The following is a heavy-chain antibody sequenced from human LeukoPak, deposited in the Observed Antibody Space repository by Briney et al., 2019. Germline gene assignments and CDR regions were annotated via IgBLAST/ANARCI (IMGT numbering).Heavy chain of an antibody. CDR1: GFTFSNAW. D-gene: IGHD3-16*02. J-gene: IGHJ4*02. CDR3: TTDYDYVWGSYRYPFDY. Sequence: GGSLRLSCAASGFTFSNAWMSWVRQAPGKGLEWVGRIKSKTDGGTTDYAAPVKGRFTISRDDSKNTLYLQMNSLKTEDTAVYYCTTDYDYVWGSYRYPFDYWGQGTLVTVSS. V-gene: IGHV3-15*01. CDR2: IKSKTDGGTT.